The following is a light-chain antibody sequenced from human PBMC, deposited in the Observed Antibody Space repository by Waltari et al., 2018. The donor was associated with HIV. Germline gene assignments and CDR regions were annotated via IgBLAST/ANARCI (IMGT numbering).Light chain of an antibody. Sequence: DIVMTQSPDSLAVSLGRRATINCKSSQKILFSSTNKNYLSWFQQRPGQPPRLLIYWASTRESGVPERFTGSGSGTNFTLTISRLQADDVAVYFCQQYYSTPRTFGQGTKVELK. J-gene: IGKJ1*01. V-gene: IGKV4-1*01. CDR3: QQYYSTPRT. CDR2: WAS. CDR1: QKILFSSTNKNY.